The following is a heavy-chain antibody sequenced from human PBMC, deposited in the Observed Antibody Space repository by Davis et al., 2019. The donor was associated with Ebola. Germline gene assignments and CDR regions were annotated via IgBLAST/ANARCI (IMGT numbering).Heavy chain of an antibody. J-gene: IGHJ4*02. CDR2: IIDSGGAT. V-gene: IGHV3-23*01. D-gene: IGHD5-24*01. Sequence: PGGSLRLSCAASGFTFSSYAMSWVRQSPGKGLEWVSSIIDSGGATYYADSVKGRFTVSRDNSKNTLYLHMNSLRVEDTAVYYCAKRDREIKYYFELWGQGTLVTVSS. CDR1: GFTFSSYA. CDR3: AKRDREIKYYFEL.